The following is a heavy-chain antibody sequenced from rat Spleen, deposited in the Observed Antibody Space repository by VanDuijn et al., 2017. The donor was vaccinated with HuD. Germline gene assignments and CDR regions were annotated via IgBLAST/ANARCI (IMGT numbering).Heavy chain of an antibody. CDR2: ISSEGRSS. CDR1: GFTFSDYY. J-gene: IGHJ2*01. CDR3: TNNWEAYY. Sequence: EVQLVESDGGLVQPGRSLKLSCAASGFTFSDYYMAWVRQAPTKGLEWVATISSEGRSSYYPDSVKGRFTISRDNAETTLYLQMNSLRSEDTATYYCTNNWEAYYWGQGVMVTVSS. V-gene: IGHV5-20*01. D-gene: IGHD5-1*01.